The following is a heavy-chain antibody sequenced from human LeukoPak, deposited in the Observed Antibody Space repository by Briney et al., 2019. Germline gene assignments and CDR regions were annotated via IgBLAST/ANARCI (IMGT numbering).Heavy chain of an antibody. D-gene: IGHD3-10*01. V-gene: IGHV4-39*07. CDR3: ARGPNVLLWFGDIPSYFDY. Sequence: SETLSLTCTVSGGSISSSSYYWGWIRQPPGKGLEWIGSIYYSGSTYYNPSLKSRVTISVDTSKNQFSLKLSSVTAADTAVYYCARGPNVLLWFGDIPSYFDYWGQGTLVTVSS. J-gene: IGHJ4*02. CDR2: IYYSGST. CDR1: GGSISSSSYY.